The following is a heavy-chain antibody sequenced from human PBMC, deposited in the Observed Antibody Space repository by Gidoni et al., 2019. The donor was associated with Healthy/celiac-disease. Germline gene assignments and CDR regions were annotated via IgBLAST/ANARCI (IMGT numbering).Heavy chain of an antibody. CDR2: IRRSSSYI. CDR1: GFTFSRYS. CDR3: AKSITMVRGVIMSYYYYGMDV. D-gene: IGHD3-10*01. Sequence: EVQLVESGGGLVKPGVSLSLSCAASGFTFSRYSLNRVRQDPGKGLEWVSSIRRSSSYIDYADSVKGRFTISRDNAKNSMYLQMNSLRAEDTAVYYCAKSITMVRGVIMSYYYYGMDVWGQGTTVTASS. J-gene: IGHJ6*02. V-gene: IGHV3-21*01.